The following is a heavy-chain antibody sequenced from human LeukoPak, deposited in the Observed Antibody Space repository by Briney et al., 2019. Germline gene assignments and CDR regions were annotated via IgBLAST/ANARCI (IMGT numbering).Heavy chain of an antibody. CDR3: ARESSGSTSGIDF. CDR2: FTYKGSDR. CDR1: GFDFSRFP. V-gene: IGHV3-30*03. J-gene: IGHJ4*02. Sequence: GTSLRLSCAASGFDFSRFPMHWVRQIPGKGLEWVAVFTYKGSDRYYADSVTGRFTISRDNSRSKLYLQMNSLRREDTAVYYCARESSGSTSGIDFWGQGTLVTVSS. D-gene: IGHD1-26*01.